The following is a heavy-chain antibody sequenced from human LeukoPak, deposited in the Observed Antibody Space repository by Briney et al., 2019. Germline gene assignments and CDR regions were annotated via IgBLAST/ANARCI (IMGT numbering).Heavy chain of an antibody. CDR3: ARAGTYYYDSSGYYYSTEYFQH. D-gene: IGHD3-22*01. J-gene: IGHJ1*01. V-gene: IGHV4-34*01. Sequence: SETLSLTCAVYGGPFSGYYWSWIRQPPGKGLEWIGEINHSGSTNYNPSLKSRVTISVDTSKNQFSLKLSSVTAADTAVYYCARAGTYYYDSSGYYYSTEYFQHWGQGTLVTVSS. CDR1: GGPFSGYY. CDR2: INHSGST.